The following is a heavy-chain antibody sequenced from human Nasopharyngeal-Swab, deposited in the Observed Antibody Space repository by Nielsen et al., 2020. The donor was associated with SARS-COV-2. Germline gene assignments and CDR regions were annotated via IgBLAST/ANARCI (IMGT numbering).Heavy chain of an antibody. J-gene: IGHJ6*02. V-gene: IGHV3-23*01. D-gene: IGHD6-19*01. CDR1: GFTFSSYA. CDR2: ISGSGGST. CDR3: AKDGGWGYYYYGMDV. Sequence: GESLKISCAASGFTFSSYAMSWVRQAPGKELEWVSAISGSGGSTYYADSVKGRFTISRDNSKNTLYLQMNSLRAEDTAVYYCAKDGGWGYYYYGMDVWGQVTTVTVSS.